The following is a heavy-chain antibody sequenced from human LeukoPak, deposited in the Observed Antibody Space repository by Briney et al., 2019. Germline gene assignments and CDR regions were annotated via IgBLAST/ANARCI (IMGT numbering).Heavy chain of an antibody. Sequence: ASVKVSRKASGYTFTGYYMHWVRQAPGQGLEWMGWINPNSGGTNYAQKFQGRVTMTRDTSISTAYMELSSLRSDDTAVYYCARDVVLRFLEWLSGPYYFDYWGQGTLVTVSS. CDR1: GYTFTGYY. CDR3: ARDVVLRFLEWLSGPYYFDY. J-gene: IGHJ4*02. V-gene: IGHV1-2*02. D-gene: IGHD3-3*01. CDR2: INPNSGGT.